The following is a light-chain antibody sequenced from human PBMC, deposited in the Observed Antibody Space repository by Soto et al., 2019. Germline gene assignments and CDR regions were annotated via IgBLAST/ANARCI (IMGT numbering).Light chain of an antibody. V-gene: IGKV1-5*03. CDR1: QTISSW. CDR2: KAS. J-gene: IGKJ1*01. CDR3: QHYNSYPWT. Sequence: DIQMTQSPSTLSGSVGERVTITCRASQTISSWLAWYQQKPGKAPKLLIYKASTLKSGVPSRFSGSGSGTEFTLTISSLQPDDFATYYCQHYNSYPWTFXQGTKADIK.